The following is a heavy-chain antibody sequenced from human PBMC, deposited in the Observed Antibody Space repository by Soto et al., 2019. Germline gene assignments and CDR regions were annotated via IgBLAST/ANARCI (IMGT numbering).Heavy chain of an antibody. J-gene: IGHJ4*02. D-gene: IGHD2-15*01. CDR1: GFTFSSYA. V-gene: IGHV3-30*04. CDR2: ISYDGSNK. Sequence: GGSLRLSCAASGFTFSSYAMHWVRQAPGKGLEWVAVISYDGSNKYYADSVKGRFTISRDNSKNTLYLQMNSLRAEDTAVYYCARDPICSGGSCYYFDYWGQGTLVTVSS. CDR3: ARDPICSGGSCYYFDY.